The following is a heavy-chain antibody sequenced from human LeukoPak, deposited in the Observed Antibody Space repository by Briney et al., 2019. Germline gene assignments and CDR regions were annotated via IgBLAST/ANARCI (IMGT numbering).Heavy chain of an antibody. CDR2: IKPSNSYT. V-gene: IGHV5-10-1*01. Sequence: RASLRISCKGSGYIFTSYWISWVRQMPGKGLEWMGRIKPSNSYTNYNPSFQGHVTFSVDKSIATAYLQWPTLKASDTAMYYCARGGWLDDYWGQGTLVTVSS. CDR1: GYIFTSYW. CDR3: ARGGWLDDY. J-gene: IGHJ4*02. D-gene: IGHD6-19*01.